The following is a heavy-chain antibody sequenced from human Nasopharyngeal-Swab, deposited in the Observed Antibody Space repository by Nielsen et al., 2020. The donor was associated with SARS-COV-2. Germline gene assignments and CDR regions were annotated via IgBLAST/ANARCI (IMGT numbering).Heavy chain of an antibody. CDR3: AVHSGYDLYYYYYMDV. J-gene: IGHJ6*03. CDR1: AFTFSNFA. Sequence: GGSLRLSCAAFAFTFSNFAMSWVRQAPGKALEWVSVIDGTGDSSYYADSVKGRFTISRDNSKNTLYLQMNSLRAEDTAVYYCAVHSGYDLYYYYYMDVWGKGTTVTVSS. V-gene: IGHV3-23*01. D-gene: IGHD5-12*01. CDR2: IDGTGDSS.